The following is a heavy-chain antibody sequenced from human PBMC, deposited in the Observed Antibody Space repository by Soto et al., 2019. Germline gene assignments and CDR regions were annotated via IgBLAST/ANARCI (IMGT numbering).Heavy chain of an antibody. CDR3: GTPKVTVRCYSGMDF. CDR1: GYSFTSYW. J-gene: IGHJ6*04. V-gene: IGHV5-51*01. D-gene: IGHD4-17*01. CDR2: IYPGDSDT. Sequence: PGESLKISCKGSGYSFTSYWIGWVRQMPGKGLEWMGIIYPGDSDTRYSPSFQGQVTISADKSISTAYLQWSSLKASDTAMYYCGTPKVTVRCYSGMDFWAKGTRFPVPS.